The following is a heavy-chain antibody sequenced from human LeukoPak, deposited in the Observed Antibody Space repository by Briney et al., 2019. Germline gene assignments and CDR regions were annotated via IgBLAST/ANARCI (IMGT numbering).Heavy chain of an antibody. CDR1: GFTFSSYA. Sequence: QPGRSLRLSCAASGFTFSSYAMHWVRQAPGKGLEWVAVISYDGSNKYYADSVKGRFTISRDNSKNTLYLQMNSLRAEDTAAYYCARELAYCGGDCYSYGYWGQGTLVTVSS. J-gene: IGHJ4*02. D-gene: IGHD2-21*02. V-gene: IGHV3-30-3*01. CDR2: ISYDGSNK. CDR3: ARELAYCGGDCYSYGY.